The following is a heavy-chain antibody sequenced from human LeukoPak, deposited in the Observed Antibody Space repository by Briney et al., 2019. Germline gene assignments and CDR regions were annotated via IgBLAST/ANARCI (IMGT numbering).Heavy chain of an antibody. D-gene: IGHD1-26*01. CDR2: ISYDGHTK. CDR1: GLIFSNYG. CDR3: AKWLSGRYTSNYYLDY. J-gene: IGHJ4*02. Sequence: SGGSLRLSCAASGLIFSNYGMHWARQAPGKGLGWVAAISYDGHTKHYSTHMNGQYTNSRDNSKHALYLQMSSLAEEDTAVYYCAKWLSGRYTSNYYLDYWGQGALVAVSS. V-gene: IGHV3-30*18.